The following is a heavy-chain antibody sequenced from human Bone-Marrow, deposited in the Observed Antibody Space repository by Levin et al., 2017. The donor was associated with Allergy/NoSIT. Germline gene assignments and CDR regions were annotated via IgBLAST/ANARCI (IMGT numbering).Heavy chain of an antibody. D-gene: IGHD5-24*01. CDR1: GFTFSSYW. CDR2: INTDGTTT. CDR3: ARGGLEMADY. J-gene: IGHJ4*02. V-gene: IGHV3-74*01. Sequence: PGGSLRRERGKSGFTFSSYWMHWVRQAPGKGLMWVSRINTDGTTTNYADSVKGRFTISRDNAKNTLYLQMNSLRDEDTAVYYCARGGLEMADYWGQGTLVSVTS.